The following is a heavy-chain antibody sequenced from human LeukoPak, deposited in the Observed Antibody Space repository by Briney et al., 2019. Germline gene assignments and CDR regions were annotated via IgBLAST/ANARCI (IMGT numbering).Heavy chain of an antibody. J-gene: IGHJ5*02. CDR1: GYTFTGYY. Sequence: ASVKVSCKTSGYTFTGYYMHWVRQAPGQGLEWMGWINPNSGGTNYAQKFQGRVTMTRDTSISTAYMELSRLRSDDTAVYYCARSWDSNCSGGSCSLDPWGQGTLVTVSS. CDR2: INPNSGGT. V-gene: IGHV1-2*02. D-gene: IGHD2-15*01. CDR3: ARSWDSNCSGGSCSLDP.